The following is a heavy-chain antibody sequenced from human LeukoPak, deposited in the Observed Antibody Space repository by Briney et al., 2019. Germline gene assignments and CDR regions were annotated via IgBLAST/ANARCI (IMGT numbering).Heavy chain of an antibody. CDR2: ISYDGSNK. J-gene: IGHJ4*02. CDR3: AKDYGHGGLDY. CDR1: GFTFSTYW. D-gene: IGHD2-15*01. Sequence: GGSLRLSCAASGFTFSTYWMSWLRQAPGRGLEWVAVISYDGSNKYYADSVKGRFTISRDNSKNTLYLQMNSLRAEDTAVYYCAKDYGHGGLDYWGQGTLVTVSS. V-gene: IGHV3-30*18.